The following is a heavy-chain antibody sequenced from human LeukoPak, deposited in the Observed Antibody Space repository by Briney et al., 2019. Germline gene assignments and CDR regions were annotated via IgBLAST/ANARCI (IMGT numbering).Heavy chain of an antibody. Sequence: DSVKGRFTISRDNSKNTLYLQMNSLRAEDTAVYYCARGVSGSYCFDYWGQGTLVTVSS. J-gene: IGHJ4*02. V-gene: IGHV3-30*07. D-gene: IGHD1-26*01. CDR3: ARGVSGSYCFDY.